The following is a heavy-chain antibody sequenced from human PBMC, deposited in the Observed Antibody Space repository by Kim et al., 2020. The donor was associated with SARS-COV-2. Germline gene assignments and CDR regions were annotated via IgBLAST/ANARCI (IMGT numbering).Heavy chain of an antibody. CDR3: ARNRDYYDSSAHWYFDL. V-gene: IGHV4-31*03. D-gene: IGHD3-22*01. J-gene: IGHJ2*01. CDR1: GGSISSGGYY. CDR2: IYYSGST. Sequence: SETLSLTCTVSGGSISSGGYYWSWIRQHPGKGLEWIGYIYYSGSTYYNPSLKSRVTISVDTSKNQFSLKLSSVTAADTAVYYCARNRDYYDSSAHWYFDLWGRGKLVTVSP.